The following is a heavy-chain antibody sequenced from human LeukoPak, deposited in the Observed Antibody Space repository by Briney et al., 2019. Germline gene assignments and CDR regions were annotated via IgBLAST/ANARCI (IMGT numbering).Heavy chain of an antibody. V-gene: IGHV3-7*01. CDR2: IKQDGSEI. Sequence: GGSLRLSCAASGFTFSSYWMSWVRQAPGKGLEWVANIKQDGSEIHYVDSVKGRFTISRDNAKNSLYLQMHSLRAEDTAMYYCAMGDYFDYWGQGTLVTVSS. CDR1: GFTFSSYW. CDR3: AMGDYFDY. J-gene: IGHJ4*02.